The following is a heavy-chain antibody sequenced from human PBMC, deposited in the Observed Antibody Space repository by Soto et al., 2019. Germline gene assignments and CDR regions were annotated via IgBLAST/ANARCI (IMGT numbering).Heavy chain of an antibody. V-gene: IGHV5-51*01. Sequence: GESLKISCKGSGYSFTSYWIGWVRQMPGKGLEWMGIIYPGDSDTRYSPSFQGQVTISADKSISTAYLQWSSLKASDTAMYYCARTLVVPAALYYYYGMDVWGQGTTVTVSS. CDR1: GYSFTSYW. J-gene: IGHJ6*02. CDR3: ARTLVVPAALYYYYGMDV. D-gene: IGHD2-2*01. CDR2: IYPGDSDT.